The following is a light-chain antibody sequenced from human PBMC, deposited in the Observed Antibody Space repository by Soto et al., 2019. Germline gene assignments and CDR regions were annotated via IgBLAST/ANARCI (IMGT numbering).Light chain of an antibody. CDR3: QHYGGSGT. J-gene: IGKJ1*01. CDR2: SAS. CDR1: QSISSTY. Sequence: EIVLTQSPATLSAFPGERATLSCRASQSISSTYLAWYQQKPGQAPRLLISSASSRATGFPDRFSGSGSGTGFTLTISRLEPEDFAVYYCQHYGGSGTFGQGTKVDI. V-gene: IGKV3-20*01.